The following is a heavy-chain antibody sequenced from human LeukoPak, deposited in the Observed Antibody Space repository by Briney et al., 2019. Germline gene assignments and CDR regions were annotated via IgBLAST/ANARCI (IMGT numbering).Heavy chain of an antibody. J-gene: IGHJ4*02. D-gene: IGHD4-17*01. CDR1: GFTFTRSA. CDR2: IVVGSGNT. V-gene: IGHV1-58*01. Sequence: ASVKVSCKASGFTFTRSAVQWVRQARGQRLEWIGWIVVGSGNTNYAQKFQERVTITRDMSTSTAYMELSRLKSDDTAVYYCARGPTVTTDYWGQGTLVTVSS. CDR3: ARGPTVTTDY.